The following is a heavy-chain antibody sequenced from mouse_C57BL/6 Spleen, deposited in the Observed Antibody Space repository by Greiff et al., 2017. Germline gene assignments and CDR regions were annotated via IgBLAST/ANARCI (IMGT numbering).Heavy chain of an antibody. D-gene: IGHD2-5*01. CDR3: AHGGSYSNSPWFAY. CDR2: INPSNGGT. J-gene: IGHJ3*01. CDR1: GYTFTSYW. Sequence: QVQLKESGTELVKPGASVKLSCKASGYTFTSYWMHWVKQRPGQGLEWIGNINPSNGGTNYNEKFKSKATLTVDKSSSTAYMQLSSLTSEDSAVYYCAHGGSYSNSPWFAYWGQGTLVTVSA. V-gene: IGHV1-53*01.